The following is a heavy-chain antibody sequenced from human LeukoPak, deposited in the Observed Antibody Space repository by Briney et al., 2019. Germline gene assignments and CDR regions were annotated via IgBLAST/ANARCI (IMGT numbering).Heavy chain of an antibody. Sequence: PSETLSLTCTVSGGSISSGGYYWSWIRQRPGKGLEWIGYIYYSGSTYYNPSLKSRVTISVDTSKNQFSLKLSSVTAADTAVYYYARDRDSSGYYPFDIWGQGTMVTVSS. D-gene: IGHD3-22*01. V-gene: IGHV4-31*03. J-gene: IGHJ3*02. CDR2: IYYSGST. CDR3: ARDRDSSGYYPFDI. CDR1: GGSISSGGYY.